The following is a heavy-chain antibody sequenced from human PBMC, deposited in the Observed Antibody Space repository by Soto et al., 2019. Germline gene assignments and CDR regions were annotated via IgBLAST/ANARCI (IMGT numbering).Heavy chain of an antibody. CDR3: PRYPSDIWFDP. D-gene: IGHD2-21*02. CDR1: GGSISSSSYF. J-gene: IGHJ5*02. Sequence: QLQLQESGPGLVKPSETLSLTCTVSGGSISSSSYFWGWIRQPPVKGPEWIGSIYYSGSTYYNPYLKSRCTLSEDTSKNQFALNLSSVCAADTAVYYCPRYPSDIWFDPWGQGPLVTVAS. CDR2: IYYSGST. V-gene: IGHV4-39*01.